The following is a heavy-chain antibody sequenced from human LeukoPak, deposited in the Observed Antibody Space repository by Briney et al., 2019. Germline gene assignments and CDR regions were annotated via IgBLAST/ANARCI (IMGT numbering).Heavy chain of an antibody. Sequence: GGSLRLSCVASGFTFSSYWMSWVRQAPGKGLEWVSSISSSNSYIYYADSVKGRFTISRDNAKNSLYLQMNSLRAEDTAVYYCARDPYSSGSDAFDIWGQGTMVTVSS. CDR2: ISSSNSYI. V-gene: IGHV3-21*01. CDR3: ARDPYSSGSDAFDI. J-gene: IGHJ3*02. D-gene: IGHD6-19*01. CDR1: GFTFSSYW.